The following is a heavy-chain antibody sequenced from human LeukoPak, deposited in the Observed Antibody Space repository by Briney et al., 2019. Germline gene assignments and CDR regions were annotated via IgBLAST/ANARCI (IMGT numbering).Heavy chain of an antibody. CDR2: IYTSGST. V-gene: IGHV4-61*02. CDR3: ARVGGQSRKRYFDY. CDR1: GGSINSGSYY. D-gene: IGHD1-14*01. J-gene: IGHJ4*02. Sequence: NPSQTLSLTCTVSGGSINSGSYYWRWIRQPAGKGLEWIGRIYTSGSTNYNPSLKSRVTISVDTSKNQFSLKLSSVTAADTAVYYCARVGGQSRKRYFDYWGQGTLVTVSS.